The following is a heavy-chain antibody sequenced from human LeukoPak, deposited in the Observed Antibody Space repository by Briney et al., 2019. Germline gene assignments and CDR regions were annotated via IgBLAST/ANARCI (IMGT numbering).Heavy chain of an antibody. J-gene: IGHJ5*02. D-gene: IGHD2-15*01. CDR3: ARVGAFLGYCSGGSCYQVGWFDP. CDR1: GGSFSGYY. V-gene: IGHV4-34*01. CDR2: INDSGST. Sequence: SETLSLTCGVYGGSFSGYYWSWIRQPPGKGLEWIGEINDSGSTNYNPSLKSRATISADTSKNQFSLNLSSVTAADTAVYYCARVGAFLGYCSGGSCYQVGWFDPWGQGTLVTVSS.